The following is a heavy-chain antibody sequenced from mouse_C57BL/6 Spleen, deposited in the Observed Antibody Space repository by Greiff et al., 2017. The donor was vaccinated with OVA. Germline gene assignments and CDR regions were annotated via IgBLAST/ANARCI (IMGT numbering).Heavy chain of an antibody. CDR1: GFSLTSYG. CDR3: ARTGDYDGTDWYFDV. D-gene: IGHD2-4*01. CDR2: IWSGGST. V-gene: IGHV2-2*01. Sequence: QVQLQQSGPGLVQPSQSLSITCTVSGFSLTSYGVHWVRQSPGKGLEWLGVIWSGGSTDYNAAFISRLSISKDNSKSQVFFKMNSLQADDTAIYYCARTGDYDGTDWYFDVWGTGTTVTVSS. J-gene: IGHJ1*03.